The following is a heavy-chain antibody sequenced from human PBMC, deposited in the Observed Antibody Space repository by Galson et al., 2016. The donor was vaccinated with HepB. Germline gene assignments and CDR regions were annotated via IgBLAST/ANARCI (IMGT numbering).Heavy chain of an antibody. D-gene: IGHD6-6*01. CDR2: IYSGGST. V-gene: IGHV3-53*01. CDR1: GFTVSSNY. CDR3: ARDYSSSSRYNYFDY. J-gene: IGHJ4*02. Sequence: SLRLSCAASGFTVSSNYMSWVRQAPGKGLEWVSVIYSGGSTYYADSVKGRFTISRDNSKNTLYLQMNSLRAEDTVVYYCARDYSSSSRYNYFDYWGQGTLVTVSS.